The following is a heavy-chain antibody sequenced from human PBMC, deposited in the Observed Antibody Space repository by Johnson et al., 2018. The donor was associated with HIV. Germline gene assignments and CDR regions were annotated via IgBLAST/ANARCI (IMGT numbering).Heavy chain of an antibody. V-gene: IGHV3-33*06. CDR3: AKEIAAAGTDDAFDI. CDR1: GFTFSSYG. CDR2: IWYDGSNK. D-gene: IGHD6-13*01. Sequence: VQLVESGGGVVQPGRSLRLSCAASGFTFSSYGMHWVRQAPGKGLEWVAVIWYDGSNKYYADSVKGRFTIPRDNSKNTLYLQMNSLRAEDTAVYYWAKEIAAAGTDDAFDIWGQGTMVTVSS. J-gene: IGHJ3*02.